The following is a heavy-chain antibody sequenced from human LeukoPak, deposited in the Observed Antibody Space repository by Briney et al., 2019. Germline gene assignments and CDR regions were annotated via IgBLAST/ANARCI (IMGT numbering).Heavy chain of an antibody. D-gene: IGHD3-10*01. CDR2: IYYSGST. CDR1: GGSFNGYY. J-gene: IGHJ4*02. V-gene: IGHV4-59*01. Sequence: SETLSLTCAVYGGSFNGYYWSWIRQPPGKGLEWIGYIYYSGSTNYNPSLKSRVTISVDTSKNQFSLKLSSVTAADTAVYYCARGAITMVRGVIITAFDYWGQGTLVTVSS. CDR3: ARGAITMVRGVIITAFDY.